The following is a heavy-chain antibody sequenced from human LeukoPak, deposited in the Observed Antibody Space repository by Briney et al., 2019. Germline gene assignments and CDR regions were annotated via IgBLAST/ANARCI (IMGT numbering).Heavy chain of an antibody. CDR3: ARGVTARGFYYYMDI. V-gene: IGHV1-2*02. CDR2: INPKSGGT. CDR1: GYTFSGYY. J-gene: IGHJ6*03. D-gene: IGHD2-21*02. Sequence: ASVKVSCKASGYTFSGYYMHWVRQAPGQGLEWMGWINPKSGGTNYAQKFQGRVTMTRDTSISTAYMDLSRLRSADAAVYSCARGVTARGFYYYMDIWGNGTTVTISS.